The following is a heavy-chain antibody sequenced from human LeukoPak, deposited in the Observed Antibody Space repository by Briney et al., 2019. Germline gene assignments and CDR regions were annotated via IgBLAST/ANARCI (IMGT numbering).Heavy chain of an antibody. CDR1: GFIFTDYF. V-gene: IGHV3-11*01. CDR2: ISGSGSTI. Sequence: GGSLRLSCAASGFIFTDYFMSWIRQAPGKGLEWVAYISGSGSTIHYADSVKGRFTISRNNAKNSLHLQMNSLRVEDTAVYYCARDIHESAPDYDQWGQGTRVTISS. CDR3: ARDIHESAPDYDQ. J-gene: IGHJ4*02. D-gene: IGHD3-16*01.